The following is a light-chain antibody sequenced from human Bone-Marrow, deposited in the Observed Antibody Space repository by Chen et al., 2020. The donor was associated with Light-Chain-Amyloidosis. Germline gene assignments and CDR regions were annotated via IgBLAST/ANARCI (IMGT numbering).Light chain of an antibody. CDR3: KQYSMSPPIT. CDR2: GSS. CDR1: QSISDRY. J-gene: IGKJ5*01. V-gene: IGKV3-20*01. Sequence: EIVLTQSPGTLSLSPGESASLSCRASQSISDRYLAWYQQKPGQAPRLLIFGSSTRATGIPDRFTGRGSGTDFTLSISSLEPEDFAVYFWKQYSMSPPITYGQGTRLEIK.